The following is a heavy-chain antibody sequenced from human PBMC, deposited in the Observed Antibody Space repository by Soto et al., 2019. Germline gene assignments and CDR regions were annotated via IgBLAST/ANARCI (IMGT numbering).Heavy chain of an antibody. CDR2: INHSGST. V-gene: IGHV4-34*01. CDR3: ARANWYFDY. Sequence: SETLSLTCAVYGGSFSGYYWSWIRQPPGKGLEWIGEINHSGSTNYNPSLKSRVTISVDTSKNQFSLKLTSLTAADTAIYYCARANWYFDYWGQGTLVTVSS. D-gene: IGHD7-27*01. J-gene: IGHJ4*02. CDR1: GGSFSGYY.